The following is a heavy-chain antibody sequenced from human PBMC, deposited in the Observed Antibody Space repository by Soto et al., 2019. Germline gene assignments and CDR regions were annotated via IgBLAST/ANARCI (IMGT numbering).Heavy chain of an antibody. V-gene: IGHV1-2*04. CDR3: ARSPGSYYMDV. J-gene: IGHJ6*03. CDR1: GYTFTGYY. CDR2: INPNSGGT. D-gene: IGHD1-26*01. Sequence: QVQLVQSGAEVKKPGASVKVSCKASGYTFTGYYMHWVRQAPGQGLEWMGWINPNSGGTNYAQKVQGWVTMTRDTSISTAYMELSRLRSDDTAVYYCARSPGSYYMDVWGKGTTVTVSS.